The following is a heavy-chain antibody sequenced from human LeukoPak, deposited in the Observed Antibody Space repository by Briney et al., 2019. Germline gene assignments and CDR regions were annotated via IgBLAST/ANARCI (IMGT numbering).Heavy chain of an antibody. D-gene: IGHD3-22*01. CDR2: IYPGDSHT. CDR1: GYSFTNYW. V-gene: IGHV5-51*01. Sequence: RTGESLKISCTGSGYSFTNYWIGWVRQLPGKGLEWMGNIYPGDSHTKYSPSFQGQIIISADKSISTAYLQWSSLKASDTAMYYCARLRDRSGYYSHDFSYYMDVWGKGTTVTVSS. J-gene: IGHJ6*03. CDR3: ARLRDRSGYYSHDFSYYMDV.